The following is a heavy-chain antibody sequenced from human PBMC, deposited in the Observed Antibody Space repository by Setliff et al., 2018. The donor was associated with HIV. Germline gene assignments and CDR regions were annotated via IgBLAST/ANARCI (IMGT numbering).Heavy chain of an antibody. Sequence: SETLSLTCTVSGGCISSGDYFLSWIRQAPGKGLEWIGCIYYSGSAYYNPSLQRRVTISVDTSKSQISLKLRSVTAADTAVYYCARDPPGYGDSKDYWGQGKLVTVSS. V-gene: IGHV4-30-4*02. CDR1: GGCISSGDYF. J-gene: IGHJ4*02. CDR2: IYYSGSA. D-gene: IGHD4-17*01. CDR3: ARDPPGYGDSKDY.